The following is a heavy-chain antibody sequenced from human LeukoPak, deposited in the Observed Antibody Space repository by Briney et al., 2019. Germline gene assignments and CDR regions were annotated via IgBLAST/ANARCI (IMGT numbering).Heavy chain of an antibody. J-gene: IGHJ4*02. V-gene: IGHV1-18*01. CDR1: GYTFTSYG. CDR3: ARTSRPSPRYYDSSGYYSLDY. CDR2: ISAYNGNT. D-gene: IGHD3-22*01. Sequence: GASVKVSCKASGYTFTSYGISWVRQAPGQGLEWMGWISAYNGNTNYAQKLQGRVTITRDTSASTAYMELSSLRSEDTAVYYCARTSRPSPRYYDSSGYYSLDYWGQGTLVTVSS.